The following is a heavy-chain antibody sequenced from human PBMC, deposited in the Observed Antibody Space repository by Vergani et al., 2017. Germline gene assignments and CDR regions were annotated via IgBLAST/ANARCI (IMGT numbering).Heavy chain of an antibody. CDR1: VGSFSGSY. CDR2: INHSGST. V-gene: IGHV4-34*01. Sequence: QVQLQQWGAGLLKPSETLSLTCAVYVGSFSGSYWSCIRQPPGTGLEWIGEINHSGSTKYNPSLKSRVTIAVATSKNQFSLKLSSVTAADTAVYYCARGRRIQLWFAAWFDPWGQGTLVTVSS. D-gene: IGHD5-18*01. CDR3: ARGRRIQLWFAAWFDP. J-gene: IGHJ5*02.